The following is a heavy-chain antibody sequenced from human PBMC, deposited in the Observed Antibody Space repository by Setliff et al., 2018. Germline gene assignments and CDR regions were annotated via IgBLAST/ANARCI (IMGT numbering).Heavy chain of an antibody. V-gene: IGHV4-4*08. D-gene: IGHD3-22*01. Sequence: SGPTLVNPTQTLTLTCTLSGFSLTSNEMRVSWIRQPPGKGLEWIGNIHTSGTNYNPSLKSRVTISVDTSKNQISLKLSAVTAADTAVYYCARERSYYYDSSGFYYEGRHFDYWGQGTLVTVSS. CDR2: IHTSGT. CDR3: ARERSYYYDSSGFYYEGRHFDY. CDR1: GFSLTSNE. J-gene: IGHJ4*02.